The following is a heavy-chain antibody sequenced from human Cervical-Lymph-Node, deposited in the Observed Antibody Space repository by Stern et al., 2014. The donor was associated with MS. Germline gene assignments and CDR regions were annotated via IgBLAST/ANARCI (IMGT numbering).Heavy chain of an antibody. J-gene: IGHJ4*02. Sequence: EVQLVESGGDLVQPGGSLKLSCAASGFTFSASAVLWVRQASGKGLEWVRPIRSKANSYATAYATSLKGRFTISRADSENTAYLQMNSLRTEDTAVYYCSTGVDYWGRGTLVTVSS. CDR2: IRSKANSYAT. CDR1: GFTFSASA. CDR3: STGVDY. V-gene: IGHV3-73*01. D-gene: IGHD1-26*01.